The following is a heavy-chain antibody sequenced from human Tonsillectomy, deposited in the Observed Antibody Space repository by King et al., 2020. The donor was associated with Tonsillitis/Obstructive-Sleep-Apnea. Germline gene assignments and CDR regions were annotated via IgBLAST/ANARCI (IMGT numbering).Heavy chain of an antibody. Sequence: QLQESGPGLVKPSETLSLTCTVSGGSVSSGSYYWIWSRQPPGKGLEWIGCIYYCGGTNYNPSLKIRVTITVETSKNQFSLKLCSVTAADTAVYYCARVVNGDYDFDYWGQGTLVTVSS. CDR3: ARVVNGDYDFDY. D-gene: IGHD4-17*01. V-gene: IGHV4-61*01. J-gene: IGHJ4*02. CDR1: GGSVSSGSYY. CDR2: IYYCGGT.